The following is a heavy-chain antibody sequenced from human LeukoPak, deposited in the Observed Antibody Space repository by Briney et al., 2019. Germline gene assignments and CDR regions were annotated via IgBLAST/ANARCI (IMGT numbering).Heavy chain of an antibody. Sequence: GGSLRLSCAASGFTFDDYAMHWVRQAPGKGLEWVSGISWNSGSIGYADSVKGRFTISRDNAKNSLYLQMNSLRAEDTALYYCAKAQNRGYYYDSSGYHYWGQGTLVTVSS. CDR1: GFTFDDYA. V-gene: IGHV3-9*01. D-gene: IGHD3-22*01. J-gene: IGHJ4*02. CDR2: ISWNSGSI. CDR3: AKAQNRGYYYDSSGYHY.